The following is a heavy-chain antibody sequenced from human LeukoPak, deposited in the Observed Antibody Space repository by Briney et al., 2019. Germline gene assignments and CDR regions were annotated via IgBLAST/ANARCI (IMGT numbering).Heavy chain of an antibody. CDR1: GGSFSGYY. CDR3: ARAYPHDYDSSGYYSRGYYYYGMDV. J-gene: IGHJ6*02. Sequence: SETLSLTCAVYGGSFSGYYWSWLRQPPGKGLEWIGEINHSGSTNYNPSLKSRVTISVDTSKNQFSLKLSSVTAADTAVYYCARAYPHDYDSSGYYSRGYYYYGMDVWGQGTTVTVSS. D-gene: IGHD3-22*01. CDR2: INHSGST. V-gene: IGHV4-34*01.